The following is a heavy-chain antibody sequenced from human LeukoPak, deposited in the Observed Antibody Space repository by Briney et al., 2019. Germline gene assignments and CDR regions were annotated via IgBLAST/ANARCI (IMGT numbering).Heavy chain of an antibody. D-gene: IGHD3-3*01. J-gene: IGHJ1*01. CDR2: IKQDGSEK. CDR3: ARAGAEYDFWGGYYPAEYFQH. CDR1: GFTFSSYW. V-gene: IGHV3-7*01. Sequence: GGSLRLSCAASGFTFSSYWMSWVRQAPGKGLEWVANIKQDGSEKYYVDSVKGRFTISRDNAKNSLYLQMNSLRAEDTAVYYCARAGAEYDFWGGYYPAEYFQHWGQGTLVTVSS.